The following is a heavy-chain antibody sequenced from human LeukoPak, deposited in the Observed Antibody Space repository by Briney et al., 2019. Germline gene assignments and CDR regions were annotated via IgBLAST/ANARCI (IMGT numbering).Heavy chain of an antibody. CDR3: ARGIESYGDYGY. CDR1: GGSISGSY. Sequence: SETLPLTCTVSGGSISGSYWSWIRQSPGKGLEWIAYMYNSGSTNYNPSLKSRVTISIDTSKNQFSLKLSSLTAADTAIYYCARGIESYGDYGYWGQGILVTVSS. CDR2: MYNSGST. J-gene: IGHJ4*02. V-gene: IGHV4-59*01. D-gene: IGHD4-17*01.